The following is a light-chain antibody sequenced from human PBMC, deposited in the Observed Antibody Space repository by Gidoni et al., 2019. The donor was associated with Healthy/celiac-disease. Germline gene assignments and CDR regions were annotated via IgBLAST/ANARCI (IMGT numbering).Light chain of an antibody. CDR2: WAS. CDR3: HQYYNTPFT. J-gene: IGKJ3*01. V-gene: IGKV4-1*01. Sequence: DFVMTQSPDSLTVSLGERATINCKSSQSVYYSSNDKNYLAWYQQKPGQPPKLLIYWASTRESGVPDRFSGSGSGTDFTLTISSLQAEDVAVYYCHQYYNTPFTFGPGTKVDIK. CDR1: QSVYYSSNDKNY.